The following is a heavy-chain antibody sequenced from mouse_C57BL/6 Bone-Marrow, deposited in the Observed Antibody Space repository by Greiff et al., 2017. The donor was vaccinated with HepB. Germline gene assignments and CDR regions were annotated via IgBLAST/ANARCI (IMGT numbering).Heavy chain of an antibody. CDR2: IDPSDSYT. CDR3: AREDYYAMDY. CDR1: GYTFTSYW. V-gene: IGHV1-69*01. Sequence: VQLPQPGAELVMPGASVKLSCKASGYTFTSYWIPWVKQRPGQGLEWIGEIDPSDSYTNYNQKFKGKSTLTVDKSSSTAYMQLSSLTSEDSAVYYCAREDYYAMDYWGQGTSVTVSS. J-gene: IGHJ4*01.